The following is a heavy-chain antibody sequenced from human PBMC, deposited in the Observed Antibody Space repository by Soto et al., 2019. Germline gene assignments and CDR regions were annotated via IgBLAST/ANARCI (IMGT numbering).Heavy chain of an antibody. V-gene: IGHV3-7*03. CDR1: GFTFSVYY. J-gene: IGHJ4*02. CDR3: SRENWFQDY. CDR2: IKNDGSEQ. Sequence: RRLSCAASGFTFSVYYMTWVRQAPGKGLEWVASIKNDGSEQYYVDSVKGRFTISRDNAKNSLYLQMNSLRAGDTALYYCSRENWFQDYWGQGTLVTVSS. D-gene: IGHD3-10*01.